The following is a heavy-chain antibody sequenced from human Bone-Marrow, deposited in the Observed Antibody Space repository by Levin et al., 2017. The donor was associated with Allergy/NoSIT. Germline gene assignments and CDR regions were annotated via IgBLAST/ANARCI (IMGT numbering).Heavy chain of an antibody. CDR2: VYPSGST. D-gene: IGHD3-10*01. J-gene: IGHJ4*02. Sequence: SETLFLTCNVSSGSVSRDFWSWIRQSPGKGLEWIGYVYPSGSTNFNPSLKSRVIMSVDTSKNLVSLKLTSVTAADTAIYYCASHYSSAYFFDYWGQGISVTVSS. V-gene: IGHV4-59*02. CDR1: SGSVSRDF. CDR3: ASHYSSAYFFDY.